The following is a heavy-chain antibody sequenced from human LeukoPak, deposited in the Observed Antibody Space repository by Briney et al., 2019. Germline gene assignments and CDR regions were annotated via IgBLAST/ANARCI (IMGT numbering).Heavy chain of an antibody. J-gene: IGHJ5*02. D-gene: IGHD4-11*01. V-gene: IGHV1-2*02. Sequence: GASVKVSCKASGYGFSDVYFNWVRQAPGQGLEWMGWINPHSGATNYAQRFQGRVSMDASFYTAYMELSRLTSDDTAVYYCATSSTVTHTRDPWGQGTLVTVSS. CDR2: INPHSGAT. CDR3: ATSSTVTHTRDP. CDR1: GYGFSDVY.